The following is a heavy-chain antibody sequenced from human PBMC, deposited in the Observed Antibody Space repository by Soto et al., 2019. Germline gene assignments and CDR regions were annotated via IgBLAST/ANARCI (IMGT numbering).Heavy chain of an antibody. CDR3: ARVPFGSGGDY. V-gene: IGHV4-39*02. CDR1: GGSIGSSDYY. D-gene: IGHD6-25*01. J-gene: IGHJ4*02. Sequence: QLQLQESGPGLVKPSETLSLTCTVSGGSIGSSDYYWAWIRQRHGKGREWIGTLSSGGSTYCNPSVQSLVGISVDTSMNAFSMMLRSVTAADTAVYYCARVPFGSGGDYWGQGILVTVSA. CDR2: LSSGGST.